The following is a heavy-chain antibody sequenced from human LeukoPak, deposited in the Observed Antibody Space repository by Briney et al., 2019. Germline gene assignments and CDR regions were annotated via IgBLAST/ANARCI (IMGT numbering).Heavy chain of an antibody. V-gene: IGHV1-69*06. CDR2: IIPIFGTA. Sequence: SVKVSCKASGYTLTSYYMHWVRQAPGQGLEWMGGIIPIFGTANYAQKFQGRVTITADKSTSTAYMELSSLRSEDTAVYYCARGQLERGAFDIWGQGTMVTVSS. D-gene: IGHD1-1*01. CDR3: ARGQLERGAFDI. J-gene: IGHJ3*02. CDR1: GYTLTSYY.